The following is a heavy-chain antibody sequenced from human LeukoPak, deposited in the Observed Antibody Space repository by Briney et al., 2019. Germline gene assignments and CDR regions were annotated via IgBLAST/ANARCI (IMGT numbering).Heavy chain of an antibody. CDR1: GYTFTSYY. CDR3: ARDYSGTTHENYFDY. CDR2: INPSGGST. Sequence: ASVTVSFKASGYTFTSYYMHWVRQAPGQGLEWMGIINPSGGSTSYAQKFQGRVTMTRDMSTSTVYMELSSLRSEDTAVYYCARDYSGTTHENYFDYWGQGTLVTVSS. V-gene: IGHV1-46*01. J-gene: IGHJ4*02. D-gene: IGHD1-7*01.